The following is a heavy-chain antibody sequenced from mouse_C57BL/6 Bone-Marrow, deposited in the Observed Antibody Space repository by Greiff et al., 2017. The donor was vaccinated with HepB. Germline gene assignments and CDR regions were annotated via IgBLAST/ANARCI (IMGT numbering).Heavy chain of an antibody. Sequence: EVQLVESGGGLVQSGRSLRLSCATSGFTFSDFYMEWVRQAPGKGLEWIAASRNKANDYTTEYSASVKGRFIVSRDTSQSILYLQMNALRAEDTAIYYCARDARGGGFAYWGQGTLVTVSA. V-gene: IGHV7-1*01. CDR3: ARDARGGGFAY. CDR2: SRNKANDYTT. CDR1: GFTFSDFY. J-gene: IGHJ3*01.